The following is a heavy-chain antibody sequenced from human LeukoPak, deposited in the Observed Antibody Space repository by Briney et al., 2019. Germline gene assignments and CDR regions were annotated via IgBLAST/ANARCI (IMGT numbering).Heavy chain of an antibody. CDR2: ISSSSSYI. J-gene: IGHJ3*02. Sequence: GGSLRLSCAASGFTFSSYSMNWIRQAPGKGLEWVSSISSSSSYIYYADSVKGRFTIHRDSANDSVYLQMKGLSGEDTAVYYGARDGRFCSGGSFYSSAFDIWGQGTMVTVSS. CDR3: ARDGRFCSGGSFYSSAFDI. V-gene: IGHV3-21*01. CDR1: GFTFSSYS. D-gene: IGHD2-15*01.